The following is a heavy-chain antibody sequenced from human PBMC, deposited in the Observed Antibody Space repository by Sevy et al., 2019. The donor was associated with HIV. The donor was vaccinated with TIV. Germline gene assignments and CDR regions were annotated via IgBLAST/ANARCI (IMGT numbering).Heavy chain of an antibody. CDR2: INSGGGST. J-gene: IGHJ4*02. V-gene: IGHV3-23*01. Sequence: GGSLRLSCAASGFTFTEFVMSWVRQAPGKGLEWVSTINSGGGSTYYADSVKGRFTISRDNSQNPLDLPMNSRRAEDTAVYYCAKDVVGEYYESSGYSAHWGQGTLVTASS. CDR1: GFTFTEFV. D-gene: IGHD3-22*01. CDR3: AKDVVGEYYESSGYSAH.